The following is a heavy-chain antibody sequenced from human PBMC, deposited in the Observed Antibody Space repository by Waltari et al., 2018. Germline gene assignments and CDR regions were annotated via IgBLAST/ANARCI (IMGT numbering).Heavy chain of an antibody. J-gene: IGHJ6*03. V-gene: IGHV4-39*01. CDR1: GGSTSPNNFH. CDR2: VHYTGNP. CDR3: ARLFNHYIDV. Sequence: QLQLQESGPGLVKSSETLSLICSVSGGSTSPNNFHWGWIRQTPGKGLEWIGSVHYTGNPYYNPPLKHRVTISVDSSKNEFSLRLRSVTASDTAVYYCARLFNHYIDVWGRGTAVTVSS.